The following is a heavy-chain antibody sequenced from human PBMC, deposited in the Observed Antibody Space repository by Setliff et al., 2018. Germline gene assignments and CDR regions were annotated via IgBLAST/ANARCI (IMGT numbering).Heavy chain of an antibody. CDR3: ARDRIAAADAIHYYYFAMDV. V-gene: IGHV3-21*01. Sequence: GGSLRLSCAASGFTFNSYSMNWVRQAPGKGLEWVSFISSSSSYIYYADSVKGRFTISRDNAKNSLYLQMNSLRAEDTAVYYCARDRIAAADAIHYYYFAMDVWGQGTTVTVSS. CDR1: GFTFNSYS. J-gene: IGHJ6*02. D-gene: IGHD6-13*01. CDR2: ISSSSSYI.